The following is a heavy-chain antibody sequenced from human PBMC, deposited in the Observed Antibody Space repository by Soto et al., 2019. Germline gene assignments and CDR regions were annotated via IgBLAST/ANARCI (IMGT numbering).Heavy chain of an antibody. CDR3: ARSGSYDSSGYYYEY. D-gene: IGHD3-22*01. V-gene: IGHV4-31*03. Sequence: PSETLSLTCTVSGGSISSGGYYWNWILHHPGKGLERIGYIYYSVSTCYNPSLKSRVTISVDTSKNQFSMKLSSVTAADTAVYYCARSGSYDSSGYYYEYWGQGTMVTVSS. CDR2: IYYSVST. CDR1: GGSISSGGYY. J-gene: IGHJ4*02.